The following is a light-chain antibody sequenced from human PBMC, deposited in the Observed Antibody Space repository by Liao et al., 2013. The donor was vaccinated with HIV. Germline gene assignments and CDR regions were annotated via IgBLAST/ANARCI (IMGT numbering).Light chain of an antibody. Sequence: SDVLTQPPSVSVAPGKTARITCGGTNIGTKAVHWYQQKPGQAPVLVIYYDRDRPSGIPERFSGSNSGNTATLTISRVEAGDEADYYCQLWDSSVYVFGTGTTVTVL. CDR3: QLWDSSVYV. V-gene: IGLV3-21*01. CDR1: NIGTKA. CDR2: YDR. J-gene: IGLJ1*01.